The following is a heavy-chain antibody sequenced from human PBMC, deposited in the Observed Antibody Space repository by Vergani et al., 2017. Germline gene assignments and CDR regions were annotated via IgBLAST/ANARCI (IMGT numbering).Heavy chain of an antibody. CDR2: ISAYNGNT. Sequence: QVQLVQSGAEVKKPGASVKVSCKASGYTFSTYGISWVRQAPGQGLEWMGWISAYNGNTNYAQKLQGRVTMTTDTSTSTAYMELRSLRSDDTAVYYCARDREAYSSSWYYFDYWGQGTLVTVSS. J-gene: IGHJ4*02. D-gene: IGHD6-13*01. CDR3: ARDREAYSSSWYYFDY. CDR1: GYTFSTYG. V-gene: IGHV1-18*01.